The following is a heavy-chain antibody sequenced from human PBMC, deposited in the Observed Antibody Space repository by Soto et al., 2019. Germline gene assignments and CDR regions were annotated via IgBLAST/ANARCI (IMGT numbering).Heavy chain of an antibody. CDR2: IYYSGST. V-gene: IGHV4-39*01. Sequence: PSETLSLTCTVSGGSISSSSYYWGWIRQPPGKGLEWIGSIYYSGSTYYNPSLKSRVTISVDTSKNQFSLKLSSVTAADTAVYYCARFPFGVVPVRFDPWGQGTLVTVSS. J-gene: IGHJ5*02. CDR1: GGSISSSSYY. D-gene: IGHD3-3*01. CDR3: ARFPFGVVPVRFDP.